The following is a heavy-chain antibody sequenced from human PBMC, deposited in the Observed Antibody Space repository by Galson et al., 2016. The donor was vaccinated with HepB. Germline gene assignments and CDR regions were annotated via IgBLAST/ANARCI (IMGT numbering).Heavy chain of an antibody. CDR2: INGGNGNT. J-gene: IGHJ4*02. Sequence: SVEVSCKASGYTFSTYAIHWVRQAPGQSLEWMGWINGGNGNTKFSHKFQGRVSFTSDTSASTAYMELSSLRSEDTAVFYCARGSDVTCRGGDCTLDYWGQGTLVTVSS. D-gene: IGHD2-21*02. CDR3: ARGSDVTCRGGDCTLDY. CDR1: GYTFSTYA. V-gene: IGHV1-3*01.